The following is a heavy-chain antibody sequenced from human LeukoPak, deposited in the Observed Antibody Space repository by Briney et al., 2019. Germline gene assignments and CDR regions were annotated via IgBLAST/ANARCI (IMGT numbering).Heavy chain of an antibody. Sequence: ASVKVSCKASGYTFTSYGISWVRQAPGQGLEWMGWISAYNGNTNYAQKFQGRVTITRNTSISTAYMELRSLRSDDTAVYYCARKPYSGYAQCDYWGQGTLVTVSS. D-gene: IGHD5-12*01. CDR2: ISAYNGNT. V-gene: IGHV1-18*01. CDR1: GYTFTSYG. CDR3: ARKPYSGYAQCDY. J-gene: IGHJ4*02.